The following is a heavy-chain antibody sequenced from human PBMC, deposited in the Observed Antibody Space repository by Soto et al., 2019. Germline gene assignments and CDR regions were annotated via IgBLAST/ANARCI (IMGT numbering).Heavy chain of an antibody. CDR1: GFIFSSYA. Sequence: GGSLRLSCSASGFIFSSYAMHWVRQAPGKGLEWVSAISINGGTTYYAGSVKGRFTFSRDNSKNTLFLQMSSLRAEDTAVYYCVKDCSGGNCYHEYFEHWGQGTLVTVSS. CDR3: VKDCSGGNCYHEYFEH. V-gene: IGHV3-64D*08. D-gene: IGHD2-15*01. J-gene: IGHJ1*01. CDR2: ISINGGTT.